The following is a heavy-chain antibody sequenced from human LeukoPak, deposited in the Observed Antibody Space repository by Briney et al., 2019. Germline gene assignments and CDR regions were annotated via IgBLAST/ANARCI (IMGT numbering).Heavy chain of an antibody. CDR1: GFTFDDYA. D-gene: IGHD3-10*01. CDR3: ARDPAMVRGVFDY. J-gene: IGHJ4*02. CDR2: ISWNSGSI. V-gene: IGHV3-9*01. Sequence: GGSLRLSCAASGFTFDDYAMHWVRQAPGKGLEWVSGISWNSGSIGYADSVKGRFTISRDNAKNSLYLQMNSLRAEDTAVYYCARDPAMVRGVFDYWGQGTLVTVSS.